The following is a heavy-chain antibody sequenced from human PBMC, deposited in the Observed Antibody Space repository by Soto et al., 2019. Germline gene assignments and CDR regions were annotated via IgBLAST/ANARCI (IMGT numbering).Heavy chain of an antibody. J-gene: IGHJ3*02. CDR2: IGSNGGST. Sequence: GGSLRLSCSASGFTFLSYAMHWVRQAPGKGLVYVSAIGSNGGSTYYADSVKGRFTISRDNSKNTLYLQMSSLRAEDTAMYYCVKDQDWNYASNDAFDIWGQGTMVTVSS. V-gene: IGHV3-64D*06. CDR3: VKDQDWNYASNDAFDI. CDR1: GFTFLSYA. D-gene: IGHD1-7*01.